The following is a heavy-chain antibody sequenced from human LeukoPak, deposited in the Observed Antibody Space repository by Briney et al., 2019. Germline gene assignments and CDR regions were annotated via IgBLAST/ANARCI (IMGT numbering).Heavy chain of an antibody. CDR3: ARIYCTNGVCYRPFDY. D-gene: IGHD2-8*01. V-gene: IGHV1-2*02. J-gene: IGHJ4*02. CDR1: GYTFNGYY. CDR2: INPSSGGS. Sequence: ASVKVSCKASGYTFNGYYIHWVRQAPGQGLEWMGWINPSSGGSKYAQKFQGRVTMTGDTSSSTAYMELSSLRSDDTAVYYCARIYCTNGVCYRPFDYWGQGTLVTVSS.